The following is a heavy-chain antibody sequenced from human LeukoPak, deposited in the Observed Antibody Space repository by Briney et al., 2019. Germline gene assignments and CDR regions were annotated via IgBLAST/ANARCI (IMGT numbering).Heavy chain of an antibody. Sequence: SETLSLTCAVSGGSISSSNWWSWVRQPPGKGLEWIGEIYHSGSTNYNPSLKSRVTISVDTSKNQFSLKLSSVTAADTAVYYCARSYSSGSPFDYWGQGTLVTVSS. CDR3: ARSYSSGSPFDY. CDR2: IYHSGST. CDR1: GGSISSSNW. J-gene: IGHJ4*02. V-gene: IGHV4-4*02. D-gene: IGHD6-19*01.